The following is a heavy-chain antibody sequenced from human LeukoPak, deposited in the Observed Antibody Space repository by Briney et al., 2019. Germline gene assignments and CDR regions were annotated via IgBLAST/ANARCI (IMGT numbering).Heavy chain of an antibody. CDR1: GYTFTSYA. V-gene: IGHV1-3*01. CDR3: ARDGYYDN. Sequence: ASVKVSCKASGYTFTSYAMHWVRQAPGQRLEWMGWINAGSGNTNYAQKLQGRVTMTTDTSTSTAYMELRSLRSDDTAVYYCARDGYYDNWGQGTLVTVSS. CDR2: INAGSGNT. J-gene: IGHJ4*02. D-gene: IGHD3-22*01.